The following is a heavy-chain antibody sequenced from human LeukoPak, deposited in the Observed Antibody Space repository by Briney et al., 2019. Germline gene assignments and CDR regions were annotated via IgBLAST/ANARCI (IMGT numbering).Heavy chain of an antibody. CDR1: GYTFTNYY. D-gene: IGHD3-3*01. Sequence: ASVKVSCKASGYTFTNYYMHWVRQAPGQGLEWMGWMNPNSGNTGYAQKFQGRVTMTRNTSISTAYMELSSLRSEDTAVYYCARGVGGRTYYDFWSAPYYFDYWGQGTLVTVSS. CDR3: ARGVGGRTYYDFWSAPYYFDY. J-gene: IGHJ4*02. V-gene: IGHV1-8*02. CDR2: MNPNSGNT.